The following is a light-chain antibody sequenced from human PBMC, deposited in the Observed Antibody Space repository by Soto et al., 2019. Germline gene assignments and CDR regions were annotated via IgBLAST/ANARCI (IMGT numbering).Light chain of an antibody. CDR1: SSNIGAGHD. J-gene: IGLJ2*01. V-gene: IGLV1-40*01. Sequence: QSVLTQPPSVSGAPGQRVTISCTGSSSNIGAGHDVHWYQQRPGTAPKLVIYGNTNRPSGVSDRFSGSKSDTSASLAITGLQAEDEADYYCSSYTSSSTLVVFGGGTKVTVL. CDR2: GNT. CDR3: SSYTSSSTLVV.